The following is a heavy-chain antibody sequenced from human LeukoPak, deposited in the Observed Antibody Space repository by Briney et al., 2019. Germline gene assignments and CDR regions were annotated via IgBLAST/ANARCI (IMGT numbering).Heavy chain of an antibody. CDR1: DYSISSGYGYS. V-gene: IGHV4-38-2*02. CDR2: IYHSGIT. CDR3: ATLVSTRYYFDY. J-gene: IGHJ4*02. Sequence: PSETLSLTCTVSDYSISSGYGYSWGWIRQPPGKGLVWIGNIYHSGITYYNHFNSSLKSRVTISIDTSKNQFSLRLTSVTAADTAVYFCATLVSTRYYFDYWGQGTLVTVSS. D-gene: IGHD5/OR15-5a*01.